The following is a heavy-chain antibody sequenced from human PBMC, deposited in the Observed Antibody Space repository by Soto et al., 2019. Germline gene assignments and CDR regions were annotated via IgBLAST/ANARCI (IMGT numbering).Heavy chain of an antibody. Sequence: AGSLRLSCAASGFTFSSYAMSWGRQAPGKGLEWVSAISGSGGSTYYADSVKGRFTISRDNSKNTLYLQMNSLRAEDTAVYYCAKDIGGPPKLIWFGELPTPDYWGQGTLVTVSS. D-gene: IGHD3-10*01. CDR1: GFTFSSYA. V-gene: IGHV3-23*01. J-gene: IGHJ4*02. CDR2: ISGSGGST. CDR3: AKDIGGPPKLIWFGELPTPDY.